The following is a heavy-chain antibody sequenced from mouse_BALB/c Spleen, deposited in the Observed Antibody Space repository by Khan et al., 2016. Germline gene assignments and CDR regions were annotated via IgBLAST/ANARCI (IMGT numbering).Heavy chain of an antibody. Sequence: QVQLKESGAELMKPGASVKISCKATGYTFSSYWIEWVKQRPGHGLEWIGEILPGRDSSNYNEKFMGKATFTAVTSSNTAYMQLSSLTSEDSAVYYCAIGSIYDGYYYDMDYWGQGTSVTVSS. J-gene: IGHJ4*01. V-gene: IGHV1-9*01. CDR3: AIGSIYDGYYYDMDY. CDR1: GYTFSSYW. D-gene: IGHD2-3*01. CDR2: ILPGRDSS.